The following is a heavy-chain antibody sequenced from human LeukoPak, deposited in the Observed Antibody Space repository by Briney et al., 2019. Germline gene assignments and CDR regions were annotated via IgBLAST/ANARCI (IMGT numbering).Heavy chain of an antibody. D-gene: IGHD3-22*01. Sequence: PSETLSLTCTVSGGSISSGGYYWSWIRQHPGKGLEWIGYIYYSGSTYYNPSLKSRVTISVDTSKNQFSLKLSSVTAADTAVYYCARVINYYDSSGYYYYMDVWGKGTTVTVSS. CDR3: ARVINYYDSSGYYYYMDV. CDR1: GGSISSGGYY. CDR2: IYYSGST. J-gene: IGHJ6*03. V-gene: IGHV4-31*03.